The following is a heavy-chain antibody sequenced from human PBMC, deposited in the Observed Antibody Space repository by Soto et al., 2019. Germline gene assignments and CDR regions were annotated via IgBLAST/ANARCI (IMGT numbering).Heavy chain of an antibody. D-gene: IGHD5-12*01. V-gene: IGHV3-21*01. Sequence: PAGSLRLSCAASGFTFSSDSMNGVRRPPARGLEWVSSISSSSSYIYYAASVKGRFTISRDNAKNSLYLQMNSLRAEDTAVYDCARDDGGYSGYDFAFDIWGQGTMVTVSS. CDR3: ARDDGGYSGYDFAFDI. J-gene: IGHJ3*02. CDR1: GFTFSSDS. CDR2: ISSSSSYI.